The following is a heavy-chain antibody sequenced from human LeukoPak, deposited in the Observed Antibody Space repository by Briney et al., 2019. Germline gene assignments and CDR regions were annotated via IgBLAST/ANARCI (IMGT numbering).Heavy chain of an antibody. Sequence: PGGSLRLSCAASGFTFSSYSMNWVRQAPGKGLEWVSSISISSSYIYYADSVKGRFTISRDNAKNSLYLHMNSLRAEDTAVYYCARVWGAPYDFWSGYLDYWGQGTLVTVSS. J-gene: IGHJ4*02. CDR1: GFTFSSYS. CDR3: ARVWGAPYDFWSGYLDY. D-gene: IGHD3-3*01. CDR2: ISISSSYI. V-gene: IGHV3-21*01.